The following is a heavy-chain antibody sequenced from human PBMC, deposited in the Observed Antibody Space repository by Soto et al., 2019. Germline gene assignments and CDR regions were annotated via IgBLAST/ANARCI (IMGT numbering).Heavy chain of an antibody. CDR2: IYYTGST. V-gene: IGHV4-59*01. J-gene: IGHJ5*02. CDR3: ARDRGIVTTGIPRGWFDP. D-gene: IGHD2-15*01. Sequence: PSETLSLTCTVSGGSISGYYWSWIRQSPGKGLEWFGHIYYTGSTMYNPSLKSRVTISVDTSKNQFSLKLTSVTAADTAVYYCARDRGIVTTGIPRGWFDPWGQGILVTVSS. CDR1: GGSISGYY.